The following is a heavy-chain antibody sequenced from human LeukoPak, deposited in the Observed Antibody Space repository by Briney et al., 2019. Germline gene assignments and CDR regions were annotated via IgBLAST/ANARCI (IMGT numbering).Heavy chain of an antibody. CDR1: GYTFTSCA. CDR2: INTYNGNT. V-gene: IGHV1-18*01. D-gene: IGHD1-26*01. Sequence: ASVKVSCKASGYTFTSCAISWVRQAPGQGLEWMGWINTYNGNTNYAQNFQDRVTMTTDTSTSTAYMELRSLRSEDTAVYYCARRGDSGSYDWGQGTLVTVSS. CDR3: ARRGDSGSYD. J-gene: IGHJ4*02.